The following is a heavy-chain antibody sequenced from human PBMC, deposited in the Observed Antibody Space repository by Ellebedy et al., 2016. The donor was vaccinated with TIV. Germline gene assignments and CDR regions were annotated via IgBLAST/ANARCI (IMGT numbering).Heavy chain of an antibody. CDR3: ARATGVFGAFDI. Sequence: SETLSLTCTVSGGSISSSSYYWGWIRQPPGKGLEWIASIYHSGSTYYNPSLKSRVTISVDTSKNQFSLKLSSVTAADTAVYYCARATGVFGAFDIWGQGTMVTVSS. CDR1: GGSISSSSYY. CDR2: IYHSGST. V-gene: IGHV4-39*07. D-gene: IGHD7-27*01. J-gene: IGHJ3*02.